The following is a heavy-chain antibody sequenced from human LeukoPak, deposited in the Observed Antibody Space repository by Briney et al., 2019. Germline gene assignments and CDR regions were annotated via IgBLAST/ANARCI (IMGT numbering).Heavy chain of an antibody. D-gene: IGHD3-10*01. Sequence: ASVKVSCKASGYTFIDYYMHWVRQAPGQGPEWMGWIHPNSGGSDSTQKFQGRVTMTRDTSISTAYMELSRLGSDDTAVYYCARVHPMVRGVVIGWFDSWGQGTLVTVSS. CDR2: IHPNSGGS. CDR3: ARVHPMVRGVVIGWFDS. CDR1: GYTFIDYY. J-gene: IGHJ5*01. V-gene: IGHV1-2*02.